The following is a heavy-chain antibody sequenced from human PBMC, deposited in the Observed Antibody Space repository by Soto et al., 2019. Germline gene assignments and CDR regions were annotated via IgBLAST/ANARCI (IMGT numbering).Heavy chain of an antibody. V-gene: IGHV4-59*01. D-gene: IGHD3-16*01. CDR2: IYYSGST. Sequence: SETLSLTCTVSGGSISSYYWTWIRQPPGKGLEWIGYIYYSGSTNYNPSLKSRVTISVDTSRNQFSLKLSSVTAADTAVYYCAREMGVDGMDVWGQGTTVTVS. J-gene: IGHJ6*02. CDR1: GGSISSYY. CDR3: AREMGVDGMDV.